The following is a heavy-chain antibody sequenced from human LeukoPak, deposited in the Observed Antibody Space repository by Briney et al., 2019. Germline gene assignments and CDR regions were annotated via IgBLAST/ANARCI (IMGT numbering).Heavy chain of an antibody. CDR2: INHSGST. CDR1: GGSLSHYY. CDR3: ARGPASGSNFAWFDP. Sequence: SETLSLTCAVYGGSLSHYYWSWIRQPPGKGLEWIGEINHSGSTNYNPSLKSRDTISVDMSKNQFSLELTSVTAADTAVYYCARGPASGSNFAWFDPWGQGTLVTVSS. D-gene: IGHD3-10*01. J-gene: IGHJ5*02. V-gene: IGHV4-34*01.